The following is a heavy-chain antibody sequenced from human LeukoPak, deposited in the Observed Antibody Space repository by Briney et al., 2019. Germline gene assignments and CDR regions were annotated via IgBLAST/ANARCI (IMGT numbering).Heavy chain of an antibody. V-gene: IGHV3-53*01. D-gene: IGHD2/OR15-2a*01. CDR1: GFTVGTTS. CDR3: ASARESCHSAECYEYFQH. J-gene: IGHJ1*01. CDR2: IYRGGST. Sequence: GGSLRLSCTGSGFTVGTTSMSWARQSPGKGLEGVSVIYRGGSTYYADSVNGRFTISRDNSRNSLSLQMNSLRAEDTAFYYCASARESCHSAECYEYFQHWGQGTLVTVSS.